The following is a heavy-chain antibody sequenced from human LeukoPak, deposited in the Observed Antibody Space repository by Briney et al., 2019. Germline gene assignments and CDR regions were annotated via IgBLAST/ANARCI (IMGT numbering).Heavy chain of an antibody. Sequence: GGSLRLSCAASGFTFSSYWMSWVRQAPGKGLEWVANINQDGSGEYYVDSVKGRFTISRDNAKNSLYLQMNSLRAEDTAVYYCARGEEDIVDRRGFDPWGQGTLVTVSS. D-gene: IGHD2-15*01. V-gene: IGHV3-7*01. J-gene: IGHJ5*02. CDR3: ARGEEDIVDRRGFDP. CDR1: GFTFSSYW. CDR2: INQDGSGE.